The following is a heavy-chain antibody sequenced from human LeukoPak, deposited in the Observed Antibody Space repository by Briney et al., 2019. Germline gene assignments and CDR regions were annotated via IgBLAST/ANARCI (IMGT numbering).Heavy chain of an antibody. V-gene: IGHV4-39*01. Sequence: PSETLSLTCTVSGGSISSSSYYWGWIRQPPGKGLEWIGSIYYSGSTYYNPSLKSRVTISVDTSKNQFSLKLSSVTAADTAVYYCARSPLVRGVNKGPWYYYYMDVWGKGTTVTVSS. CDR1: GGSISSSSYY. J-gene: IGHJ6*03. D-gene: IGHD3-10*01. CDR2: IYYSGST. CDR3: ARSPLVRGVNKGPWYYYYMDV.